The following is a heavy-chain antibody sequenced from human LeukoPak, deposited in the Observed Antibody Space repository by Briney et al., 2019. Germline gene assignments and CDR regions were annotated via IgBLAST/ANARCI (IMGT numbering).Heavy chain of an antibody. D-gene: IGHD6-13*01. J-gene: IGHJ4*02. Sequence: GGSLRLSCAASGFTFSSYSMNWVRQAPGKGLEWVSSISSSSSYIYYADSVKGRFTISRDNAKNSLYLQMNSLGAEDTAVYYCARDNPKQLGTFDYWGQGTLVTVSS. V-gene: IGHV3-21*01. CDR1: GFTFSSYS. CDR2: ISSSSSYI. CDR3: ARDNPKQLGTFDY.